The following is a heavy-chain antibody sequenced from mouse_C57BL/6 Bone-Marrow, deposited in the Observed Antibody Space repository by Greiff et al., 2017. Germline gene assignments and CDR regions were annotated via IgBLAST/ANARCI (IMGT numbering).Heavy chain of an antibody. CDR1: GFTFSSYA. V-gene: IGHV5-4*01. D-gene: IGHD2-10*01. Sequence: EVQRVESGGGLVKPGGSLKLSCAASGFTFSSYAMSWVRQTPEKRLEWVATISDGGSYTYYPDNVKGRFTISRDNAKNNLYLQMSHLKSEDTAMDDCARPLLGYFDYWGQGTTLTVSS. CDR3: ARPLLGYFDY. CDR2: ISDGGSYT. J-gene: IGHJ2*01.